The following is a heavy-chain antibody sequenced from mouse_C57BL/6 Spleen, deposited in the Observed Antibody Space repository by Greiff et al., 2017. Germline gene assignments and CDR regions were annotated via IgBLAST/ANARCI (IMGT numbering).Heavy chain of an antibody. J-gene: IGHJ4*01. D-gene: IGHD2-5*01. CDR3: TRVGSNDAMDY. CDR2: ISSGGDYI. Sequence: EVKLMESGEGLVKPGGSLKLSCAASGFTFSSYAMSWVRQTPEKRLEWVAYISSGGDYIYYADTVKGRFTISRDNARNTLYLQMSSRKSEDTAMYYCTRVGSNDAMDYWGQGTSVTVSS. CDR1: GFTFSSYA. V-gene: IGHV5-9-1*02.